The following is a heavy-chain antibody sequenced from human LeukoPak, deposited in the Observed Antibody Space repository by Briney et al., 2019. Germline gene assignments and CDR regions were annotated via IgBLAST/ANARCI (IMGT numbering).Heavy chain of an antibody. CDR1: GGTFSSYA. CDR3: ASRVKTTVYYYGMDV. CDR2: IIPIFGTA. Sequence: SVKVSCKASGGTFSSYAISWVRQAPGQGLEWMGGIIPIFGTANYAQKFQGRVTMTRDTSTSTVYMELSSLRSEDTAVYYCASRVKTTVYYYGMDVWGQGTTVTVSS. J-gene: IGHJ6*02. V-gene: IGHV1-69*05. D-gene: IGHD4-17*01.